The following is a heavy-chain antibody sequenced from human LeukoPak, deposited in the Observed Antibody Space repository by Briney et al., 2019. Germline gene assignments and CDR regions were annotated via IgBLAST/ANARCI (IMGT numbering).Heavy chain of an antibody. CDR2: IRSSSNNI. CDR3: ARDVFVFWRGYATTVDY. CDR1: GFTFSSYS. J-gene: IGHJ4*02. D-gene: IGHD3-3*01. V-gene: IGHV3-48*01. Sequence: GGSLRLSCVASGFTFSSYSMNWVRQSPGKGLESVSFIRSSSNNIYYADSVKVRFTISRDNSNNSLYLQMNSLRAEDTAVYYSARDVFVFWRGYATTVDYWGQGTLVTASS.